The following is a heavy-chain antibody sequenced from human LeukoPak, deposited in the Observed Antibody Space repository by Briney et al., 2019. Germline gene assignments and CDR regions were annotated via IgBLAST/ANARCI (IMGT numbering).Heavy chain of an antibody. Sequence: GGSLRLSCAASGFTFSDYYMSWIRQAPGKGLEWVSYISSGGSTIYYADSVKGRFTISRDNSKNTLYLQMNSLRAEDTAVYYCANRASPYYFDYWGQGTLVTVSS. CDR1: GFTFSDYY. CDR2: ISSGGSTI. CDR3: ANRASPYYFDY. V-gene: IGHV3-11*01. J-gene: IGHJ4*02.